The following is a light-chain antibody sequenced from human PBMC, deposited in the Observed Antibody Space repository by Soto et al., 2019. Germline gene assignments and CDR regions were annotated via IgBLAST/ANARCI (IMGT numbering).Light chain of an antibody. CDR1: QSISSW. V-gene: IGKV1-5*03. Sequence: DIQMTQSPSTLSASVGDRVTITCRASQSISSWLAWYQQKPGKAPKLLIYKASSLESGVPSRFSGSGSGTEITLTISSLQPDDFATYYYQQYNSYLIFGGGTKVEIK. CDR3: QQYNSYLI. CDR2: KAS. J-gene: IGKJ4*01.